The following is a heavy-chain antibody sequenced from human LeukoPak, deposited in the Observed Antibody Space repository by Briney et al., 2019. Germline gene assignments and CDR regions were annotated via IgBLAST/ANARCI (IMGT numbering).Heavy chain of an antibody. V-gene: IGHV3-30*02. D-gene: IGHD3-9*01. CDR2: IRYDGSNK. J-gene: IGHJ4*02. Sequence: QAGGSLRLSCAASGFTFNSYGMNWVRQVPGKGLEWVAFIRYDGSNKYYADSVKGRFTISRDNSKNTLYLQMTSLKTEDTAVYFCARGGYYNILTGFRARILGFDYWGQGTLVTVSS. CDR1: GFTFNSYG. CDR3: ARGGYYNILTGFRARILGFDY.